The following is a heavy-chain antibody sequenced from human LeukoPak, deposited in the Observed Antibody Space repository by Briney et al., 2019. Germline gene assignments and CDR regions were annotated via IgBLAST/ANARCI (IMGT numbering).Heavy chain of an antibody. V-gene: IGHV3-7*01. CDR3: AKDPSYDVTS. CDR1: GFTFSRHW. D-gene: IGHD3-16*01. CDR2: INEDGSEK. J-gene: IGHJ5*02. Sequence: GGSLRLSCVASGFTFSRHWISWVRQAPGKGLERVANINEDGSEKNYVDSVKGRFTISRDNAKNSLYLQMNSLRAEDTAMYYCAKDPSYDVTSWGQGTLVTVSS.